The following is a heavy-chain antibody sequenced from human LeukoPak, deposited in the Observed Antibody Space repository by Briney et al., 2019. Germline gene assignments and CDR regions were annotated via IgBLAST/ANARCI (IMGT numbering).Heavy chain of an antibody. CDR2: INPNSGGT. J-gene: IGHJ4*02. V-gene: IGHV1-2*02. CDR3: ARNFYFDSSGYYHY. D-gene: IGHD3-22*01. Sequence: ASVKVSCKASGYTFTGYYMHWVRQAPGQGLEWMGWINPNSGGTNYAQKFQGRVTTTRDTSISTAYMELSRLRSDDTAVYYCARNFYFDSSGYYHYWGQGTLVTVSS. CDR1: GYTFTGYY.